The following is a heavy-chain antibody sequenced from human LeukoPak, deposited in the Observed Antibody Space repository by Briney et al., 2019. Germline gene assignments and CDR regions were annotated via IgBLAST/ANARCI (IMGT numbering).Heavy chain of an antibody. CDR1: GGSFSGYY. Sequence: SETLSLTCAVYGGSFSGYYWSWIRQPPGKGLEWIGYIYYSGSTSNNPSLKSRVTISLDTSKNQFSLKLNSVTAADTAVYYCARGWYLDLWGRGTLVTVSS. V-gene: IGHV4-59*01. J-gene: IGHJ2*01. CDR3: ARGWYLDL. CDR2: IYYSGST.